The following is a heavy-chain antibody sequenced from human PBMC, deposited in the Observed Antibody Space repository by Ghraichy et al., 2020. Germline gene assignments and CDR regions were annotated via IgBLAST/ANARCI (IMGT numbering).Heavy chain of an antibody. CDR2: ISYDGRKT. CDR3: AKGDTEGDPRLLTSVDK. Sequence: LSLTCEASGFAFNNYAMHWVRRAPGKGLAWVAGISYDGRKTVYADSARGRFTISRDNSKSTLFLQVNGLGVEDTAVYYCAKGDTEGDPRLLTSVDKWGHGALVTVSS. CDR1: GFAFNNYA. J-gene: IGHJ4*01. D-gene: IGHD2-21*02. V-gene: IGHV3-30*18.